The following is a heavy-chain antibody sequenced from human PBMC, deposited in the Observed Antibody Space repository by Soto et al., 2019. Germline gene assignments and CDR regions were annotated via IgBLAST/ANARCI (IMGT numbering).Heavy chain of an antibody. CDR2: IYYSGST. CDR3: ARAVNWNPSHFDY. CDR1: GGSISSSSYY. Sequence: QLQLQESGPGLVKPSETLSLTCTVSGGSISSSSYYWGWIRQPPGKGLEWIGSIYYSGSTYYNPSLKSRVTISVDTSKNQFSLKLSSVTAADTAVYYCARAVNWNPSHFDYWGQGTLVTVSS. J-gene: IGHJ4*02. V-gene: IGHV4-39*01. D-gene: IGHD1-20*01.